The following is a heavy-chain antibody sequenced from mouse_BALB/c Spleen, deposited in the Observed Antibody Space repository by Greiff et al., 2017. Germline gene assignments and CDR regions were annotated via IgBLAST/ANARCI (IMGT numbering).Heavy chain of an antibody. J-gene: IGHJ4*01. CDR3: ARYYYAMDY. CDR1: GFTFSSYT. Sequence: EVQVVESGGGLVQPGGSLKLSCAASGFTFSSYTMSWVRQTPEKRLEWVAYISNGGGSTYYPDTVKGRFTISRDNAKNTLYLQMSSLKSEDTAMYYCARYYYAMDYWGQGTSVTVSS. V-gene: IGHV5-12-2*01. CDR2: ISNGGGST.